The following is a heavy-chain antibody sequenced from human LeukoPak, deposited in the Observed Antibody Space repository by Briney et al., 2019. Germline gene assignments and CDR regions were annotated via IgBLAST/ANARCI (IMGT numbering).Heavy chain of an antibody. CDR3: ARWYQLLFYGMDV. V-gene: IGHV3-11*01. CDR1: GFTFSDYY. J-gene: IGHJ6*02. D-gene: IGHD2-2*01. CDR2: ISSSGSTI. Sequence: GGSLRLSCAASGFTFSDYYMSWIRQAPRKGLEWVSYISSSGSTIYYADSVKGRFTISRDNAKNSLYLQMNSLRAEDTAVYYCARWYQLLFYGMDVWGQGTTVTVSS.